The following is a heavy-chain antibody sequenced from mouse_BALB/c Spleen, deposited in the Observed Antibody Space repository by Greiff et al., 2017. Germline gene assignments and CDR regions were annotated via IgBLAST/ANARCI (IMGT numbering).Heavy chain of an antibody. CDR1: GFSLTSYG. J-gene: IGHJ4*01. CDR3: ARKPTTVVATDYAMDY. D-gene: IGHD1-1*01. CDR2: IWSGGST. Sequence: QVQLQQSGPGLVQPSQSLSITCTVSGFSLTSYGVHWVRQSPGKGLEWLGVIWSGGSTDYNAAFISRLSISKDNSKSQVFFKMNSLQADDTAIYYCARKPTTVVATDYAMDYWGQGTSVTVSS. V-gene: IGHV2-4-1*01.